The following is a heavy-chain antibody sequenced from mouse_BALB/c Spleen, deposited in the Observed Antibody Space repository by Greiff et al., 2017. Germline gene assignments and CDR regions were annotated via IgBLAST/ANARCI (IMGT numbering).Heavy chain of an antibody. V-gene: IGHV3-2*02. CDR2: ISYSGST. J-gene: IGHJ4*01. Sequence: EVKLQESGPGLVKPSQSLSLTCTVTGYSITSDYAWNWIRQFPGNKLEWMGYISYSGSTSYNPSLKSRISITRDTSKNQFFLQLNSVTTEDTATYYCATIYYDYDGHYYAMDYWGQGTSVTVSS. D-gene: IGHD2-4*01. CDR1: GYSITSDYA. CDR3: ATIYYDYDGHYYAMDY.